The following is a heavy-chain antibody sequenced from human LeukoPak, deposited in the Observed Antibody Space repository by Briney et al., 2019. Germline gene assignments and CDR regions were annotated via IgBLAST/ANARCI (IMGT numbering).Heavy chain of an antibody. CDR3: ARGAGSSWFDY. V-gene: IGHV1-2*02. J-gene: IGHJ4*02. Sequence: GASVKVSCKASGYTFTAYYIHWVRQAPGQGLEWMAWINPNSGDTYSAPQFQGRVTMTRDTSISTASMELSWLSSDDTAVYYCARGAGSSWFDYWGQGTLVTVSS. D-gene: IGHD6-13*01. CDR2: INPNSGDT. CDR1: GYTFTAYY.